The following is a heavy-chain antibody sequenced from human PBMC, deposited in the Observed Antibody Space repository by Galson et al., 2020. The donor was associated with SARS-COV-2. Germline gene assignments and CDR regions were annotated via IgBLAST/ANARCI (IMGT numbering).Heavy chain of an antibody. D-gene: IGHD3-10*01. J-gene: IGHJ5*02. Sequence: ASETLSLTCTVSGGSISSSSYYWGWIRQPPGKGLEWIGSIYYSGITYYNPSLKSRVTISVDTSKNQFSLKLSSVTAADTAVYYCARDGSGIQIGILTWFWFDPWGQGTLVTVSS. CDR2: IYYSGIT. V-gene: IGHV4-39*07. CDR1: GGSISSSSYY. CDR3: ARDGSGIQIGILTWFWFDP.